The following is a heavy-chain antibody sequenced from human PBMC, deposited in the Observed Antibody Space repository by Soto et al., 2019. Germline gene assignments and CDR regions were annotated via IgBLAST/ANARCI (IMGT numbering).Heavy chain of an antibody. CDR3: AREERNYGDYLYYFDY. V-gene: IGHV1-18*01. CDR1: GYTFTSYG. D-gene: IGHD4-17*01. CDR2: ISAYNGNT. J-gene: IGHJ4*02. Sequence: AXSVKVSCKASGYTFTSYGISWVRQAPGQGLEWMGWISAYNGNTNYAQKLQGRVTMTTDTSTSTAYMELRSLRSDDTAVYYCAREERNYGDYLYYFDYWGQGTLVTVSS.